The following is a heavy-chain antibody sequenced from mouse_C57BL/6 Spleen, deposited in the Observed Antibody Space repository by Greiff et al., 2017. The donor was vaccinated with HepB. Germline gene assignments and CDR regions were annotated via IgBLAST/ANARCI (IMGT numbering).Heavy chain of an antibody. CDR3: ARHEDEDYYSNYFDY. D-gene: IGHD2-5*01. Sequence: VKLMESGAELVKPGASVKLSCKASGYTFTEYTIHWVKQRSGQGLEWIGWFYPGSGSIKYNEKFKDKATLTADKSSSTVYMELSRLTSEDSAVYFCARHEDEDYYSNYFDYWGQGTTLTVSS. V-gene: IGHV1-62-2*01. CDR1: GYTFTEYT. CDR2: FYPGSGSI. J-gene: IGHJ2*01.